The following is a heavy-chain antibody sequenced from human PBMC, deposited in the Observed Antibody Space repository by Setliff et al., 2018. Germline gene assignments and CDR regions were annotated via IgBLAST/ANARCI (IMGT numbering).Heavy chain of an antibody. CDR1: GASISSGFYY. V-gene: IGHV4-61*02. J-gene: IGHJ3*02. CDR2: VHSSGDT. D-gene: IGHD4-4*01. Sequence: SETLSLTCNVSGASISSGFYYWSWIRQPAGKGLEWIGRVHSSGDTKYNPSVKTRVTMSVDTSKNQFSLKLSSVTAADTAVYYCARGPNSNYEGAFDIWGQGTMVTVSS. CDR3: ARGPNSNYEGAFDI.